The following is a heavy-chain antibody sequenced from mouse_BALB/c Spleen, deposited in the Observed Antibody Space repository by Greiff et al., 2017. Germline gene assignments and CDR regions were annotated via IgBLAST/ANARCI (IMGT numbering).Heavy chain of an antibody. D-gene: IGHD1-1*01. CDR3: AREDYGSDIYAMDY. J-gene: IGHJ4*01. CDR1: GFNIKDTY. CDR2: IDPANGNT. Sequence: EVQLQQSGAELVKPGASVKLSCTASGFNIKDTYMHWVKQRPEQGLEWIGRIDPANGNTKYDPKFQGKATITADTSSNTAYLQLSSLTSEDTAVYYCAREDYGSDIYAMDYWGQGTSVTVSS. V-gene: IGHV14-3*02.